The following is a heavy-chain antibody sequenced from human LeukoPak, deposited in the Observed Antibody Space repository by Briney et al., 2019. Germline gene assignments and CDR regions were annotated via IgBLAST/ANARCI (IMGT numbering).Heavy chain of an antibody. D-gene: IGHD1-26*01. CDR3: ASCVGATQNWFDP. V-gene: IGHV1-69*04. CDR1: GGTFNSYG. Sequence: GASVKVSCKASGGTFNSYGITWVRQAPGQGLEWMGRIIPMLGVPNYAQKFQGRVTIAADKSRSTAYMELSSLRSEDTAVYYCASCVGATQNWFDPWGQGTLVTVSS. J-gene: IGHJ5*02. CDR2: IIPMLGVP.